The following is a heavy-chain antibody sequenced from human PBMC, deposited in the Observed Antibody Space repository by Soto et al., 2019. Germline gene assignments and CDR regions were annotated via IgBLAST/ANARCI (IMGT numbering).Heavy chain of an antibody. CDR1: GFTFTNYA. V-gene: IGHV3-23*01. CDR3: AKEYSAVSRGSLVY. J-gene: IGHJ4*02. CDR2: ITGGGGRT. Sequence: EVHLLEFGGGLVQPGGSLRLSCAASGFTFTNYAMNWVRQAPGKGLEWVPGITGGGGRTFYADSVKGRFTISRDNSKNTVYLQMNNVRADDTAVYYCAKEYSAVSRGSLVYWGQGALVTVSS. D-gene: IGHD5-18*01.